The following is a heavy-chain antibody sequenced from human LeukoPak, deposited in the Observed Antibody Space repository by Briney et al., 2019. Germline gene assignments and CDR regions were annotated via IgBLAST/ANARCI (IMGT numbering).Heavy chain of an antibody. CDR3: ARERMGIVVVPAAVKYYYYGMDV. J-gene: IGHJ6*02. V-gene: IGHV1-2*02. CDR2: ISPNSGGT. CDR1: GYTFTGYY. D-gene: IGHD2-2*03. Sequence: ASVKVPCKASGYTFTGYYMHWVRQAPGQGLEWMGWISPNSGGTNYAQKFQGRVTMTRDTSISTAYMELSRLRSDDTAVYYCARERMGIVVVPAAVKYYYYGMDVWGQGTTVTVSS.